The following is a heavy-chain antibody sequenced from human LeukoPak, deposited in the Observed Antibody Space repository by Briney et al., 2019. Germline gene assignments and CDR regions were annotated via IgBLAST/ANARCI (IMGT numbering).Heavy chain of an antibody. CDR3: ARDGPPPTYDSSGQGGGAFDI. J-gene: IGHJ3*02. Sequence: PSETLSLTCAVSGGSISSGGYSWSWIRQPPGKGLEWIGYIYHSGSTYYNPSLKSRVTISVDRSKNQFSLKLSSVTAADTAVYYCARDGPPPTYDSSGQGGGAFDIWGQGTMVTVSS. CDR2: IYHSGST. V-gene: IGHV4-30-2*01. CDR1: GGSISSGGYS. D-gene: IGHD3-22*01.